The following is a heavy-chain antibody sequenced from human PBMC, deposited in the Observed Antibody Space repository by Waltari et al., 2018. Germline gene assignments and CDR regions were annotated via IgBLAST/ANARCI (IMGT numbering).Heavy chain of an antibody. CDR1: GGSISSSSYY. J-gene: IGHJ4*02. CDR2: IYYSGST. CDR3: ARDPTFIAARAH. Sequence: QLQLQESGPGLVKPSETLSLTCTVSGGSISSSSYYWGWIRQPPGKGLEWIGSIYYSGSTYSNPSLKSRVTISVDTSKNQFSLKLSSVTAADTAVYYCARDPTFIAARAHWGQGTLVTVSS. V-gene: IGHV4-39*07. D-gene: IGHD6-6*01.